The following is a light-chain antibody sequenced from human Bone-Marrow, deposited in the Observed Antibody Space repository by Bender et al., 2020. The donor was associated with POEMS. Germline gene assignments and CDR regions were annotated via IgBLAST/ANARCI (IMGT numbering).Light chain of an antibody. CDR1: STYIDDYTV. V-gene: IGLV2-8*01. CDR3: SSWDDSLSGWV. Sequence: QSALTQPPSASGSPGQSVTFSCTGASTYIDDYTVVSWYQQHPGKAPKLMIYEGSERPSGVSNRFSGSKSGTSASLAISDIQSEDEGDYYCSSWDDSLSGWVFGGGTKLTVL. CDR2: EGS. J-gene: IGLJ3*02.